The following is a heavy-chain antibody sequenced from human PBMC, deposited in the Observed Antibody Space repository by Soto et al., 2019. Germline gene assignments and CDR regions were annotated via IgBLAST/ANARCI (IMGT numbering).Heavy chain of an antibody. CDR3: ARGGYYYDSSGYYKFDY. CDR1: GFTFSSYS. V-gene: IGHV3-48*02. Sequence: EVQLVESGGGLVQPGGSLRLSCAASGFTFSSYSMNWVRQAPGKGLEWVSYISSSSSTIYYADSVKGRFTISRDNAKNSLYLQMNSLRDEDTAVYYCARGGYYYDSSGYYKFDYWGQGTLVTVSS. J-gene: IGHJ4*02. CDR2: ISSSSSTI. D-gene: IGHD3-22*01.